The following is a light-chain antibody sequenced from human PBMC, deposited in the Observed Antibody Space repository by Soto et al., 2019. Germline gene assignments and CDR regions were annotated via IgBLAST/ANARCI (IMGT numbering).Light chain of an antibody. V-gene: IGLV1-40*01. CDR3: QSYDSSLNGSRV. CDR1: SPNNGAGYD. Sequence: SVLTQPPSVSGAPGQRVTISCTGSSPNNGAGYDVHWYQQIPGSAPRLLIYGNTNRPSGVPDRLSGSQSGTSASLAITGLQAEDEADYYCQSYDSSLNGSRVFGSGTKVTVL. CDR2: GNT. J-gene: IGLJ1*01.